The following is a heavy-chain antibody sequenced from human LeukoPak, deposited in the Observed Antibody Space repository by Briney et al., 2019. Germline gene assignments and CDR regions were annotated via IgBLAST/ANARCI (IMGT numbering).Heavy chain of an antibody. CDR2: IIPILGIA. Sequence: GSSVKVSCKASGGTFSSYAISWVRQAPGQGLEWMGRIIPILGIANYAQKFQGRVTITADKSTSTAYMELSSLRSEDTAVYYCARGDPSDSNFDYWGQGTLVTVSS. CDR3: ARGDPSDSNFDY. J-gene: IGHJ4*02. CDR1: GGTFSSYA. D-gene: IGHD6-13*01. V-gene: IGHV1-69*04.